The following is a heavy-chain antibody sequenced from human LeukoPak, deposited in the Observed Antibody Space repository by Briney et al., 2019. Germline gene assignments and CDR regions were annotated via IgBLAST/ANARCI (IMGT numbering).Heavy chain of an antibody. CDR2: IYYSGST. J-gene: IGHJ2*01. D-gene: IGHD1-7*01. Sequence: ASETLSLTCTVSGGSISSYCWSWIRQPPGKGLEWIGYIYYSGSTNYNPSLKSRVTISADTSKNQFSLKLSSVTAADTAVYYCARLRGTASYWYFDLWGRGTLVTVAS. V-gene: IGHV4-59*08. CDR1: GGSISSYC. CDR3: ARLRGTASYWYFDL.